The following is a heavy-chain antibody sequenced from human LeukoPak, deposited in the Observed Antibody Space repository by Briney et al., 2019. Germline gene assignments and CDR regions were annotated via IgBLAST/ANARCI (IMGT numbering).Heavy chain of an antibody. V-gene: IGHV1-2*02. CDR3: ARDQGSGYGSGILLY. D-gene: IGHD3-10*01. CDR2: INPNSGGT. Sequence: ASVKVSYKASGYTFTGYYMHWVRQAPGQGLEWMGWINPNSGGTNYAQKFQGRVTMTRDTSISTAYMELSRLRSDDTAVYYCARDQGSGYGSGILLYWGQGTLVTVSS. J-gene: IGHJ4*02. CDR1: GYTFTGYY.